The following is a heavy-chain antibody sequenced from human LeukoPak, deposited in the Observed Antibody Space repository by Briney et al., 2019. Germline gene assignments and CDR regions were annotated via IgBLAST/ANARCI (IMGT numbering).Heavy chain of an antibody. CDR3: ARSEWELIFDY. CDR1: GGSISSGGYY. Sequence: SQTLSLTCTVSGGSISSGGYYWCWIRQHPGKGLEWIGYIYYSGSTNYNPSLKSRVTISVDTSKNQFSLKLSSVTAADTAVYYCARSEWELIFDYWGQGTLVTVSS. CDR2: IYYSGST. V-gene: IGHV4-31*03. D-gene: IGHD1-26*01. J-gene: IGHJ4*02.